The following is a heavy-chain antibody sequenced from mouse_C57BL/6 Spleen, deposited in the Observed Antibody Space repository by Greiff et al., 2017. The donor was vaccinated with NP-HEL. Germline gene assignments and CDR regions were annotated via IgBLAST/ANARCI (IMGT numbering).Heavy chain of an antibody. D-gene: IGHD1-1*01. V-gene: IGHV5-4*01. CDR1: GFTFSSYA. CDR3: AREVNGTPLD. CDR2: ISDGGSYT. Sequence: EVMLVESGGGLVKPGGSLKLSCAASGFTFSSYAMSWVRQTPEKRLEWVATISDGGSYTYYPDNVKGRFTISRDNAKNNLYLQMSHLKSEDTAMYYCAREVNGTPLDWGQGTLVTVSA. J-gene: IGHJ3*01.